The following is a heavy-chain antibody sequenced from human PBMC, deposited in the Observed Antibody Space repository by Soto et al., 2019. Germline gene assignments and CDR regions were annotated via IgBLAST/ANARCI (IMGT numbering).Heavy chain of an antibody. J-gene: IGHJ4*01. CDR1: GYSFSNYW. CDR3: GRLRRLGCVLDY. Sequence: GESLKISCKGSGYSFSNYWLTWARQKPGKGLEWMGMIDLSDSYISYSPSFQGHVTISADKSFSTAYLQWSSLKASDTAMYYCGRLRRLGCVLDYWGQGTLVTVSS. CDR2: IDLSDSYI. V-gene: IGHV5-10-1*01. D-gene: IGHD4-17*01.